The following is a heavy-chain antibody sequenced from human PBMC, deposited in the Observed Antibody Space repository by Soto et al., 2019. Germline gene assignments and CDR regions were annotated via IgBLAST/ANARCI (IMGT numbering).Heavy chain of an antibody. J-gene: IGHJ4*02. CDR1: GYTFTSYA. CDR3: AREGKAVAGCFDY. V-gene: IGHV1-3*01. Sequence: ASVKVSCKASGYTFTSYAMHWVRQAPGQRLEWMGWINAGNGNTKYSQKFQGRVTITRDTSASTAYMELSSLRSEDTAVYYCAREGKAVAGCFDYWGQGTLVTVSS. CDR2: INAGNGNT. D-gene: IGHD6-19*01.